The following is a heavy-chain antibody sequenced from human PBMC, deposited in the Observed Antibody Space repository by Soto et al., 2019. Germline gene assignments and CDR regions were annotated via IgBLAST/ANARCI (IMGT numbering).Heavy chain of an antibody. CDR2: ISGGGNDL. CDR3: ARDGGSYSHDY. CDR1: GFSFSYYT. D-gene: IGHD1-26*01. J-gene: IGHJ4*02. Sequence: EMELVESGGGLVQPGGSLRLSCAASGFSFSYYTMHWVRQAPGKGLEWISYISGGGNDLWYADSVKGRFAISRDNAKNSVYLQMSSLIDEDAAVYYCARDGGSYSHDYWGQGTLVTVSS. V-gene: IGHV3-48*02.